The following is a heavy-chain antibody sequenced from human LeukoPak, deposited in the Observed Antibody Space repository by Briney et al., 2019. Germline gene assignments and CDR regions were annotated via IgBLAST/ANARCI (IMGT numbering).Heavy chain of an antibody. CDR3: AREFRGVTRYFDY. CDR2: ISSSSVYI. J-gene: IGHJ4*02. V-gene: IGHV3-21*01. Sequence: GGSLRLSCAASGFSFSTYSFNWVRQAPGKGLEWVSYISSSSVYIYYADSVKGRFTISRDNAKNSLYLQMNSLRAEDTAVYYCAREFRGVTRYFDYWGQGTLVTVSS. D-gene: IGHD3-10*01. CDR1: GFSFSTYS.